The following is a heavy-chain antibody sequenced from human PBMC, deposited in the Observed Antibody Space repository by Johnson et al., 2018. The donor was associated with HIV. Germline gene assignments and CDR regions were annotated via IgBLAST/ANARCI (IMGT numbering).Heavy chain of an antibody. V-gene: IGHV3-15*01. CDR2: IKTKTDGGTT. J-gene: IGHJ3*02. CDR1: GFTFSSYA. D-gene: IGHD2-21*01. CDR3: TTDGMWWRTAFDI. Sequence: VQLVESGGGLVQPGGSLRLSCAASGFTFSSYAMHWVRQAPGKGLEWVGRIKTKTDGGTTDYAAPVKGRFTISRDDSKNTLYLQMNSLKTEDTAVYYCTTDGMWWRTAFDIWGQGTMVTVSS.